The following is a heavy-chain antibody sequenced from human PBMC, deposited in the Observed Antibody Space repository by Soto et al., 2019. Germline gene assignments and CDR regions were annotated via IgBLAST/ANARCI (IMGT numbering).Heavy chain of an antibody. CDR1: GGSISSGGYY. J-gene: IGHJ3*02. CDR3: ATVEDCGGDCPIEAFEI. D-gene: IGHD2-21*02. V-gene: IGHV4-31*03. CDR2: IYYTGST. Sequence: TLSLTCTVSGGSISSGGYYWSWIRQHPGKGLEWIGYIYYTGSTYYNPSLKSRVTISVDTSKNQFSLKLSSVTAADTAVYYCATVEDCGGDCPIEAFEIWGQGTMVTVS.